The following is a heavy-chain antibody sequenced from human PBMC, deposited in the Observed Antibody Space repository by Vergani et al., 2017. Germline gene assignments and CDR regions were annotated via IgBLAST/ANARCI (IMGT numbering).Heavy chain of an antibody. CDR1: GFTLSNYD. CDR3: AREGYHNSVWYLGWFDP. D-gene: IGHD6-19*01. J-gene: IGHJ5*02. Sequence: QVQLVESGGGVVQRGGSLRLSCATSGFTLSNYDMQWIRQGPGKGLEFVAFIQFDGSNQYYADSVKGRFTLSRDFSKNTLYLQMNSLRTDDTATYYCAREGYHNSVWYLGWFDPWGQGTLVTVSS. V-gene: IGHV3-30*02. CDR2: IQFDGSNQ.